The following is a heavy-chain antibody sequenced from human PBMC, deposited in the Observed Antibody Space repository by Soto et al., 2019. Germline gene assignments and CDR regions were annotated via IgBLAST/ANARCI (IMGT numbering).Heavy chain of an antibody. D-gene: IGHD6-19*01. CDR2: ISSSSSYI. V-gene: IGHV3-21*01. CDR1: GFTFSGYS. Sequence: AGSLRLSYAASGFTFSGYSMNWVRQAPGKGLEWVSSISSSSSYIYYADSVKGRFTISRDNAKNSLYLQMNSLRAEDTAVYHCASGAVYSSGWYPDYGMDVWGQGTTVTVS. J-gene: IGHJ6*02. CDR3: ASGAVYSSGWYPDYGMDV.